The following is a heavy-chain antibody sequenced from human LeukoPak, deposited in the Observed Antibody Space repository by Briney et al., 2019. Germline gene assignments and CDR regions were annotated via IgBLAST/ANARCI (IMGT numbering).Heavy chain of an antibody. CDR1: GGSISSSSYY. CDR3: ATEMLVQLERGFNWFDP. V-gene: IGHV4-39*02. D-gene: IGHD1-1*01. CDR2: IYYSGST. J-gene: IGHJ5*02. Sequence: PSETLSLTCTVSGGSISSSSYYWGWIRQPPGKGLEWIGSIYYSGSTYYNPSLKSRVTISVDTSKNQFSLKLSSVTAADTAVYYCATEMLVQLERGFNWFDPWGQGTLVTVSS.